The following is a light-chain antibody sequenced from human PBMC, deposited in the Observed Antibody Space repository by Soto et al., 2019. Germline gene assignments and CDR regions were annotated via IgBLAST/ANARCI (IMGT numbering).Light chain of an antibody. V-gene: IGKV1-27*01. Sequence: DIQMTQSPSSLSASVGDRVTITCRASQGISNYLACYQQKPGKVPNLLIYAASTLQSGVPSGFSGSGSGTDFTLTISSLQPEDVATYYCQECNTAPTWTFGQGTKVEV. J-gene: IGKJ1*01. CDR1: QGISNY. CDR3: QECNTAPTWT. CDR2: AAS.